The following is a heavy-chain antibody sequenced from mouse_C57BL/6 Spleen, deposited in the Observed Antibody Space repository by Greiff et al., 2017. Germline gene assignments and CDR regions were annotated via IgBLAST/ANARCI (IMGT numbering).Heavy chain of an antibody. CDR3: AREGGSSSAWFAY. CDR2: INPNNGGT. J-gene: IGHJ3*01. V-gene: IGHV1-26*01. Sequence: EVQLQQSGPELVKPGASVKISCKASGYTFTDYYMNWVKQSHGKSLEWIGDINPNNGGTSYNQKFKGKATLTVDKSSSTAYMELRSLTFEDSAVYYCAREGGSSSAWFAYWGQGTLVTVSA. D-gene: IGHD1-1*01. CDR1: GYTFTDYY.